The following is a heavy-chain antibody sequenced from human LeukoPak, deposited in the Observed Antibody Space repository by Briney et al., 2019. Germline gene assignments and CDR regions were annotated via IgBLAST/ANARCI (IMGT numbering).Heavy chain of an antibody. CDR3: AIHCLNWFDP. CDR2: INTDGSNT. CDR1: GFTFSSYW. Sequence: GGSLRLSCAASGFTFSSYWMHWVRQAPGKGLVWVSRINTDGSNTNYADSVKGRFTISRDNAKNSLYLQMNSLRAEDTAVYYCAIHCLNWFDPWGQGTLVTVSS. J-gene: IGHJ5*02. D-gene: IGHD2-21*01. V-gene: IGHV3-74*01.